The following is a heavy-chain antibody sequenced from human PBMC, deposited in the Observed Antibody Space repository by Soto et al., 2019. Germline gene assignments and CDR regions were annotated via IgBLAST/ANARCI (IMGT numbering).Heavy chain of an antibody. CDR3: ARGSNGYHFDY. Sequence: ASVKVSCKASGYTFTTYVMHWVRQAPGQRLEWMGWINAGNGNTKYSQKFQGRVTITRDTSASTAYMELSSLRAEDMAVYYCARGSNGYHFDYWGQGTLVTVSS. CDR2: INAGNGNT. J-gene: IGHJ4*02. V-gene: IGHV1-3*03. D-gene: IGHD5-12*01. CDR1: GYTFTTYV.